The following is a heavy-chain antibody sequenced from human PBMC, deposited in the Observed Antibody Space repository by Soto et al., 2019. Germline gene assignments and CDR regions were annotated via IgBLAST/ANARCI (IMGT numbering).Heavy chain of an antibody. J-gene: IGHJ5*02. V-gene: IGHV4-34*01. CDR1: GGSFSGYY. CDR2: INHSGST. D-gene: IGHD5-18*01. Sequence: SSETLSLTCAVYGGSFSGYYWSWIRQPPGKGLEWIGEINHSGSTNYNPSLKSRVTISVDTSKNQFSLKLSSVTAADTAVYYCARKIQLWLRPWGQGTLVTVSS. CDR3: ARKIQLWLRP.